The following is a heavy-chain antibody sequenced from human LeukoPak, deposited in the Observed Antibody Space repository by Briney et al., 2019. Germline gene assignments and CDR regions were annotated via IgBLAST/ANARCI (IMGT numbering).Heavy chain of an antibody. CDR3: ARVRTKAAVAGGDWYFGL. CDR1: GYSISSGYY. Sequence: SETLSLTCTVSGYSISSGYYWGWIRQPPGKGLEWIGSIYHSGSTYYNPSLKSRVTISVDTSKNQFSLKLSSVTAADTAVYYCARVRTKAAVAGGDWYFGLWGRGTLVTVSS. V-gene: IGHV4-38-2*02. J-gene: IGHJ2*01. CDR2: IYHSGST. D-gene: IGHD6-19*01.